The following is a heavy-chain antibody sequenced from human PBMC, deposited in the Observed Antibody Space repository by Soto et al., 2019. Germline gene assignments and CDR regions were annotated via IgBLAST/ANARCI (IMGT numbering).Heavy chain of an antibody. CDR3: AIYFWSGYYDDY. J-gene: IGHJ4*02. D-gene: IGHD3-3*01. Sequence: PSETLSLTCAVYGGSFSGYYWSWIRQPPGKGLEWIGEINHSGSTNYNPSLKSRVTISVDTSKNQFSLKLSSVTAADTAVYYCAIYFWSGYYDDYWGQGTLVTVSS. CDR2: INHSGST. V-gene: IGHV4-34*01. CDR1: GGSFSGYY.